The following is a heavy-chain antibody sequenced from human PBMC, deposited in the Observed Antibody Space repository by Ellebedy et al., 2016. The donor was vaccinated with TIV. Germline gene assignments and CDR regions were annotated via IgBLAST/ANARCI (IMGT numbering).Heavy chain of an antibody. D-gene: IGHD6-6*01. CDR3: ARESSIAAPRGFDY. V-gene: IGHV3-30-3*01. CDR1: GFIFSSYA. CDR2: ISYDGSNK. Sequence: GESLKISCAASGFIFSSYAMHWVRQAPGKGLEWVAVISYDGSNKYYADSVKGRFTISRDNSKNSLYLQMNSLRAEDTAVYYCARESSIAAPRGFDYWGQGTLVTVSS. J-gene: IGHJ4*02.